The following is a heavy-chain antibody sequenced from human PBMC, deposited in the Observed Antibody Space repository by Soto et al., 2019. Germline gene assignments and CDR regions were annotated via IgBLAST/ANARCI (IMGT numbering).Heavy chain of an antibody. CDR2: IIPIFGTA. V-gene: IGHV1-69*01. J-gene: IGHJ5*02. CDR1: GGTFNTYA. CDR3: AGDPVVVVAVTGNLHH. D-gene: IGHD2-15*01. Sequence: QVQLVQSGAEVKKPGSSVKVSCKASGGTFNTYAISWVRQAPGQGLEWMGGIIPIFGTANYAQKFQGRVTVTAGECTSTVDRELSSVRSEDTAIDYGAGDPVVVVAVTGNLHHWGKGALVTVSS.